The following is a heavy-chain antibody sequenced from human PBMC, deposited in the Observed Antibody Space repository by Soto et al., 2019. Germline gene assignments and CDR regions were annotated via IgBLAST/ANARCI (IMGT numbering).Heavy chain of an antibody. V-gene: IGHV3-74*01. CDR2: INNDGSIT. CDR3: ARDTNGLHY. D-gene: IGHD2-8*01. CDR1: GFTFSSYA. Sequence: GGSLRLSCAASGFTFSSYAMHWVRQAPGKGLEWVSGINNDGSITYYADSVKGRFTVSRDNAKNTMYLQMNSLTADDTAVYYCARDTNGLHYWGQGTLVTVSS. J-gene: IGHJ4*02.